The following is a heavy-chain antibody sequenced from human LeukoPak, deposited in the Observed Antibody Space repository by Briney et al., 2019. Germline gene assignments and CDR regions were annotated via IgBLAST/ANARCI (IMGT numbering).Heavy chain of an antibody. CDR1: GGSISSYY. J-gene: IGHJ4*02. V-gene: IGHV4-59*01. CDR2: IYYSGST. Sequence: PSETLSLTCTVSGGSISSYYWSWIRQPPGKGLEWIGYIYYSGSTNYNPSLKSRVTISVDTSKNQFSLKLSSVTAADTAVYYCARVESRWYIEKWGQGTLVTVSS. CDR3: ARVESRWYIEK. D-gene: IGHD6-13*01.